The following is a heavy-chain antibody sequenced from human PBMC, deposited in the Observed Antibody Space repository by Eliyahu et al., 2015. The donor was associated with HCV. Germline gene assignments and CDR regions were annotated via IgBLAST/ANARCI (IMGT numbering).Heavy chain of an antibody. CDR3: TTMNFDWLFSFDY. CDR2: IKSKTDGGTT. D-gene: IGHD3-9*01. CDR1: GFPFSNAW. V-gene: IGHV3-15*07. J-gene: IGHJ4*02. Sequence: EVQLVESGGGLVKPGGSLRLSCAASGFPFSNAWMNWVRQAPGKGLEWVGRIKSKTDGGTTDYAAPVKGRFTISRDDSKNTLYLQMNSLKTEDTAVYYCTTMNFDWLFSFDYWGQGTLVTVSS.